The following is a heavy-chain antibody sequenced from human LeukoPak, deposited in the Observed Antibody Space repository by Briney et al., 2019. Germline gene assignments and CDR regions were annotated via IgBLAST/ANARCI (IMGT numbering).Heavy chain of an antibody. CDR2: ISGDGGST. D-gene: IGHD3-22*01. V-gene: IGHV3-43*02. CDR3: AKDYHITMIVVVINYAFDI. J-gene: IGHJ3*02. CDR1: GFTFDDYA. Sequence: GGSLRLSCAASGFTFDDYAMHWVRQAPGKGLEWVSLISGDGGSTYYADSVKGRFTISRDNSKNPLYLQMNSLRTEDTALYYCAKDYHITMIVVVINYAFDIWGQGTMVTVSS.